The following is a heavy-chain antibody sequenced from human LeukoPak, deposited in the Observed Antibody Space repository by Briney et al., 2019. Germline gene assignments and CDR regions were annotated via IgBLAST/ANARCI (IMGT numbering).Heavy chain of an antibody. CDR1: GFTFSSYW. D-gene: IGHD5-18*01. CDR2: IDQDESEK. CDR3: ARDSGVWGIQLWTYYFDY. J-gene: IGHJ4*02. Sequence: GGFLRLSCVGSGFTFSSYWMTWVRQAPGKGLEWVANIDQDESEKYYVDSVKDRFTISRDNAKNSVYLQMNSLRAEDTAVYYCARDSGVWGIQLWTYYFDYWGQGTLVTVSS. V-gene: IGHV3-7*01.